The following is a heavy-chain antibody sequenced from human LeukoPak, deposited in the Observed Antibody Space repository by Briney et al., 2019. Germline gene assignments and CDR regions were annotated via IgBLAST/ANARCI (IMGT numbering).Heavy chain of an antibody. CDR2: MNPNSGNT. D-gene: IGHD3-10*01. Sequence: ASVKVSCKTSGYTFTIYDINWVRQATGQGLEWLGLMNPNSGNTGYAQKFQGRVTITRDTSISTAYMELSSLRSEDTAVYYCARDGDYYGSGNFDYWGQGTLVTVSS. V-gene: IGHV1-8*03. CDR1: GYTFTIYD. CDR3: ARDGDYYGSGNFDY. J-gene: IGHJ4*02.